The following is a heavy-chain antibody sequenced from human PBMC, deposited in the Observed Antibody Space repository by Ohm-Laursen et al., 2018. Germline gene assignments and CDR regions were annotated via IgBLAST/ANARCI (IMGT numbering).Heavy chain of an antibody. CDR2: TYTSGNT. J-gene: IGHJ6*02. V-gene: IGHV3-66*01. Sequence: SLRLSCAASGFSVRTNYMSWVRQAPGKGLEWVSITYTSGNTFYADSVKGRFTISRDDSKNSLYLQMSSLRGEDTAVYYCARGWRDYYYGMDVWGQGTTVTVSS. CDR1: GFSVRTNY. CDR3: ARGWRDYYYGMDV. D-gene: IGHD6-19*01.